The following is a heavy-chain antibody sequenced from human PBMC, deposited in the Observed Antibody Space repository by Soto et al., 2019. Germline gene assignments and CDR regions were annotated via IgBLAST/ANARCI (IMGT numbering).Heavy chain of an antibody. CDR2: ISYDGSNK. CDR3: ARPPKRTDDFWSGYYKTYYYYYGMDV. CDR1: GFTFSSYA. D-gene: IGHD3-3*01. Sequence: QVQLVESGGGVVQPGRSLRLSCAASGFTFSSYAMHWVRQAPGKGLEWVAVISYDGSNKYYADSVKGRFTISRDNSKKTLYLQMNSLRAEDTAVYYCARPPKRTDDFWSGYYKTYYYYYGMDVWGQGTTVTVSS. V-gene: IGHV3-30-3*01. J-gene: IGHJ6*02.